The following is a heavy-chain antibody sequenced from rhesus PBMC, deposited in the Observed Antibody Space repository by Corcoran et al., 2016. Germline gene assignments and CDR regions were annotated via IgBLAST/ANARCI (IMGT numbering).Heavy chain of an antibody. Sequence: QLQLQESGPGLVKPSETLSLTCAVSGGSISSSNWSWIRQPPGKGLEWFGSIAGSRAGTDYSPSIKSRYAISADTSKIQFYLRLGSVTAADTAVYYCARRGSGSPRFDYWGQGVLVTVSS. V-gene: IGHV4-173*01. CDR2: IAGSRAGT. CDR3: ARRGSGSPRFDY. D-gene: IGHD6-25*01. CDR1: GGSISSSN. J-gene: IGHJ4*01.